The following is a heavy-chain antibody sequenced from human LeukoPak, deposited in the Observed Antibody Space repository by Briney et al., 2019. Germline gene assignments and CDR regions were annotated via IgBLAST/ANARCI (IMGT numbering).Heavy chain of an antibody. Sequence: SETLSLTCTVSGGSISSSSYYWGWIRQPPGKGLEWIGSIYYSGSTYYNPSPKSRVTISVDTSKNQFSLKLSSVTAADTAVYYCARVGGGMIRAFDIWGQGTMVTVSS. J-gene: IGHJ3*02. CDR2: IYYSGST. CDR1: GGSISSSSYY. V-gene: IGHV4-39*01. D-gene: IGHD2-15*01. CDR3: ARVGGGMIRAFDI.